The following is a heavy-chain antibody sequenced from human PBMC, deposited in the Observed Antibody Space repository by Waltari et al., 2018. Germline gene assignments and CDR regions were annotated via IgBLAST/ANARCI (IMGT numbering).Heavy chain of an antibody. CDR3: ARREAFDI. J-gene: IGHJ3*02. Sequence: QVQLEQSGAEVKKPGASMKVSCKVSGYALSELSMHWVRQAPGEGLEWMGGFNPEDGEIIYAQKFRGRVTMTEDTSTETVYMDLSSLRSEDTAVYYCARREAFDIWGQGTMVTVSS. V-gene: IGHV1-24*01. CDR2: FNPEDGEI. CDR1: GYALSELS.